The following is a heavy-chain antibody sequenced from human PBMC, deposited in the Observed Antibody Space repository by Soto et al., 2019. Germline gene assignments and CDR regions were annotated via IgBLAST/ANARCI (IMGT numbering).Heavy chain of an antibody. V-gene: IGHV4-34*01. Sequence: SETLSLTCAVYGGSFRGYYWSWIRQPPGTGLAWIGEINHSGSTNYNPSLKSRVTISVDTSKNQFSLKLSSVTAADTAVYYCARGRENKGGKAQFLYYYYGMDVWGQGTTVTVS. D-gene: IGHD2-15*01. CDR3: ARGRENKGGKAQFLYYYYGMDV. CDR2: INHSGST. CDR1: GGSFRGYY. J-gene: IGHJ6*02.